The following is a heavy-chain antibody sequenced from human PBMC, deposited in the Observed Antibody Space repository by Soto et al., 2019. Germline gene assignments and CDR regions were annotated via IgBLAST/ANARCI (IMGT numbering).Heavy chain of an antibody. CDR1: GDSISSYS. J-gene: IGHJ4*02. V-gene: IGHV4-59*01. D-gene: IGHD2-2*03. CDR2: IHYNGNT. Sequence: QVQLQVSGPGLVKPSETLSLTCTVSGDSISSYSWCWIRQPPGKGLEWIGNIHYNGNTKYSPSLKSRGTMSVDTSKNHVSLKLISVTTADTAVYFCAREGNLGRWIQPRDSWGQGTLVTVSS. CDR3: AREGNLGRWIQPRDS.